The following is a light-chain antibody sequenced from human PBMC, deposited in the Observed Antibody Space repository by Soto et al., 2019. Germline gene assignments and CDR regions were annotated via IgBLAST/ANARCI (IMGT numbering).Light chain of an antibody. Sequence: QSALTQPASVSGSPGQSITISCTGTSSDVGGYNYVSWYQQHPGKAPKLMIYEVSNWPSGVSKRFSGSKSGNTASVTISGFQAEDQADYYRSSYTTNRDWVFGGGTKLTVL. J-gene: IGLJ3*02. CDR2: EVS. CDR3: SSYTTNRDWV. CDR1: SSDVGGYNY. V-gene: IGLV2-14*01.